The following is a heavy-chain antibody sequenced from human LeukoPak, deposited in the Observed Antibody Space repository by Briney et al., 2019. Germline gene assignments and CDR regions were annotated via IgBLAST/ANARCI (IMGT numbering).Heavy chain of an antibody. CDR2: IGTASDT. CDR3: ARGPSRGKYYYMDV. J-gene: IGHJ6*03. Sequence: GGSLRLSCAASGFTFSSFDMHWVRQPTGQGLEWVSTIGTASDTYYPGSVEGRFTLSRDNAKNSLYLQMNSLTAGDTAVYYCARGPSRGKYYYMDVWGKGTTVTVSS. D-gene: IGHD1-1*01. CDR1: GFTFSSFD. V-gene: IGHV3-13*01.